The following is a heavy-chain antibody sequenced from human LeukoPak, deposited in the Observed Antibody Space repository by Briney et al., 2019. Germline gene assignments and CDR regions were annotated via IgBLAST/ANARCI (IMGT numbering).Heavy chain of an antibody. J-gene: IGHJ6*02. CDR2: IIPIFGIA. CDR1: GGTFSSYA. CDR3: ASHIVVVPAALYYYYGMDV. Sequence: ASVKVSCKASGGTFSSYAISWVRQAPGQGLEWMGRIIPIFGIANYAQKFQGRVTITADKSTSTAYMELSSVRSEDTAVYYCASHIVVVPAALYYYYGMDVWGQGTTVTVSS. D-gene: IGHD2-2*01. V-gene: IGHV1-69*04.